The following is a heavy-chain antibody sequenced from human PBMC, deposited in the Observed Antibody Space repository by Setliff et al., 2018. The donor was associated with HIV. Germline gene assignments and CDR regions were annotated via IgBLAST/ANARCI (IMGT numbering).Heavy chain of an antibody. CDR3: ASGYARGSMTH. CDR2: INAGNGNT. V-gene: IGHV1-3*01. Sequence: ASVKVSCKASGYTFTSYTLHWVRQAPGQRLEWMGWINAGNGNTKFSQKFQGRVTITRDTSATTAYIELSSLRSEDTAVYYCASGYARGSMTHWGQGTLVTVSS. J-gene: IGHJ4*02. D-gene: IGHD6-13*01. CDR1: GYTFTSYT.